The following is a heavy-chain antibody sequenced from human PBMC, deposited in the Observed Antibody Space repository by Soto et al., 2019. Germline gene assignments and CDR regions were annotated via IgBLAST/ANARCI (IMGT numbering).Heavy chain of an antibody. D-gene: IGHD3-22*01. V-gene: IGHV1-8*01. CDR2: MNPNSGNT. Sequence: ASVKVSCKASGYTFPSYDINWVRKATGQGLEWMGWMNPNSGNTGYAQKFQGRVTMTRNTSISTAYMELSSLRSEDTAVYYCARRRGSSGYYYFYYYYGMDVWGQGTTVTVS. CDR1: GYTFPSYD. J-gene: IGHJ6*02. CDR3: ARRRGSSGYYYFYYYYGMDV.